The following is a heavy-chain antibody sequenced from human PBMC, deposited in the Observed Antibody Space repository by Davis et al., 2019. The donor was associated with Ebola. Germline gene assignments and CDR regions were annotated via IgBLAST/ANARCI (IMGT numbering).Heavy chain of an antibody. CDR2: LHRGGAT. D-gene: IGHD2-2*03. CDR3: AKGGAGLDMYFDY. CDR1: GFSFSSSY. V-gene: IGHV3-53*01. Sequence: PGGSLRLSCAVSGFSFSSSYMHWVRQAPGKGLEWVSVLHRGGATYYADSVKVRFIVSRDNFKNTIYLRMYNLRADDTAVYYCAKGGAGLDMYFDYWGQGTLVTVSS. J-gene: IGHJ4*02.